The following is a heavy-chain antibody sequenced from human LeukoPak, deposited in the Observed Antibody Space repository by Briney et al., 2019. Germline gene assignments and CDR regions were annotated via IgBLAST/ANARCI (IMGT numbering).Heavy chain of an antibody. CDR1: GFTFSSYW. CDR2: IKQDGSEK. D-gene: IGHD2-2*01. Sequence: GGSLRLSCAASGFTFSSYWMSWVRQAPGKGLEWVANIKQDGSEKYYVDSVKGRFTISRYNAKNSLYLQMNSLRAEDTAVYYCARDFNSYCSSTSCSRDDAFDIWAKGQWSPTLQ. CDR3: ARDFNSYCSSTSCSRDDAFDI. J-gene: IGHJ3*02. V-gene: IGHV3-7*01.